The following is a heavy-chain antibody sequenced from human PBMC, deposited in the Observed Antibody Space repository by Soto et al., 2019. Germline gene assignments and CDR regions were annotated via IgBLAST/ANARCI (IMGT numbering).Heavy chain of an antibody. Sequence: PSETLSLTCSVAGGSISSGGYSWIWIRQHPGKDLEWIGYSYYSGSTYYNPSLKSRVTISVDTSKNQFSLKLSSVTAADTAVYYCARDQYVAAAGTLYGMDVWGQGTTVTVSS. CDR1: GGSISSGGYS. CDR3: ARDQYVAAAGTLYGMDV. D-gene: IGHD6-13*01. CDR2: SYYSGST. J-gene: IGHJ6*02. V-gene: IGHV4-31*03.